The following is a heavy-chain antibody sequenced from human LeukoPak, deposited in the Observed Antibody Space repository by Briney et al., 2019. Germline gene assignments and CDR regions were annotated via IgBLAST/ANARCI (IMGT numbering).Heavy chain of an antibody. V-gene: IGHV3-74*01. CDR2: ISSDGSST. CDR1: GFTFSRYW. D-gene: IGHD1-1*01. J-gene: IGHJ4*02. CDR3: ARVEVQLGQGDY. Sequence: GESLRLSCAASGFTFSRYWMHWVRQAPGKGLVWVSRISSDGSSTDYADSVKGRFTISRDNAKNTLYLQMNSLRAEDTAVYYCARVEVQLGQGDYWGQGTLVTVPS.